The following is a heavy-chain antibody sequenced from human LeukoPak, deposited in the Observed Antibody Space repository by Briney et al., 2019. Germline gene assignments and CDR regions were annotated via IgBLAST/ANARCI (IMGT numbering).Heavy chain of an antibody. Sequence: SETLSLTCAVYRGSFSGYYWNWIRQPPGKGLEWIGEINHSGSTNYNPSLKSRVTISVDTSKNQFSLKLSSVTAADTAVYYCATSSSWYHFDYWGQGTPVTVSS. V-gene: IGHV4-34*01. CDR2: INHSGST. J-gene: IGHJ4*02. D-gene: IGHD6-13*01. CDR3: ATSSSWYHFDY. CDR1: RGSFSGYY.